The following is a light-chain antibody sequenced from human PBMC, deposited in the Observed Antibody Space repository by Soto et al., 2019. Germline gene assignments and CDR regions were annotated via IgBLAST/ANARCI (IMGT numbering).Light chain of an antibody. CDR1: SSDVGGYNY. CDR3: CSYAGSYTVL. V-gene: IGLV2-11*01. J-gene: IGLJ2*01. CDR2: DVS. Sequence: QSALTQPRSVSGSPGQSVTISCTGTSSDVGGYNYVSWYQQHPGKAPKLMICDVSKRPSGVPDRFSGSKSGNTASLTISRLQAEDEADYYCCSYAGSYTVLFGGGTKLTFL.